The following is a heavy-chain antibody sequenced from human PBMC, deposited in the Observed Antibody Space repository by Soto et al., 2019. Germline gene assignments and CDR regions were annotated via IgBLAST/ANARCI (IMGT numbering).Heavy chain of an antibody. V-gene: IGHV1-69*01. J-gene: IGHJ4*02. Sequence: QVQLVQSGAEVKKPGSSVNVSCKASGGTFSSYAISWVRQAPGQGLEWMGGIIPIFGTANYVHKFQVRVTINADESTSKAYMEMSSLRSEDTSVYYCDIHRPSDYGGNSGGIDYWGQGTLVTVSS. CDR1: GGTFSSYA. CDR2: IIPIFGTA. CDR3: DIHRPSDYGGNSGGIDY. D-gene: IGHD4-17*01.